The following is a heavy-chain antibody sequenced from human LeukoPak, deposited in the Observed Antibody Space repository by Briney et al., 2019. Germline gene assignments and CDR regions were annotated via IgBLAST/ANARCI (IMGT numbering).Heavy chain of an antibody. J-gene: IGHJ6*03. V-gene: IGHV4-61*02. CDR3: ARGPLYYDILTGYYYYYYYMDV. D-gene: IGHD3-9*01. Sequence: SETLSLTCTVSGGSISSGSCYWSWIRQPAGKGLEWIGRIYTSGSTNYNPSLKSRVTISVDTSKNQFSLKLSSVTAADTAVYYCARGPLYYDILTGYYYYYYYMDVWGKGTTVTISS. CDR2: IYTSGST. CDR1: GGSISSGSCY.